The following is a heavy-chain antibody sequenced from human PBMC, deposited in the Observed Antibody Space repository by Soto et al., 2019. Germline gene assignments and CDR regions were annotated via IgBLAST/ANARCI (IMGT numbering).Heavy chain of an antibody. Sequence: ASVKVSCKASGYTFTSYYMHWVRQAPGQGLEWMGIINPSGGSTSYAQKFQGRVTMTRDTSTSTVYMELSSLRDEDTAVYYCARDRSSSGYYYVGGREIDYWGQGTLVTVSS. CDR2: INPSGGST. CDR3: ARDRSSSGYYYVGGREIDY. V-gene: IGHV1-46*01. D-gene: IGHD3-22*01. CDR1: GYTFTSYY. J-gene: IGHJ4*02.